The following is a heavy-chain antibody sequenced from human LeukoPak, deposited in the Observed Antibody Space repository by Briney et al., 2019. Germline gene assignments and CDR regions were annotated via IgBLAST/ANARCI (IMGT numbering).Heavy chain of an antibody. Sequence: GASVKVSCKASGYTFTSYDINWVRQATGQGLEWMGWMNPNSGNTGYAQKFQGRVTMTRNTSISTAYMELSSLRSEDTAVYYCARAPLIVVVPAAKNYNWFDPWGQGTLVTVSS. CDR1: GYTFTSYD. CDR2: MNPNSGNT. J-gene: IGHJ5*02. V-gene: IGHV1-8*01. CDR3: ARAPLIVVVPAAKNYNWFDP. D-gene: IGHD2-2*01.